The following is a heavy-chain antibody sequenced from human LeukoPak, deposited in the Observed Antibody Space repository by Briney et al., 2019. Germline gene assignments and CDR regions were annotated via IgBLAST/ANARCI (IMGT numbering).Heavy chain of an antibody. D-gene: IGHD3-10*01. J-gene: IGHJ1*01. Sequence: ASVKDSCKASGGTFSSYTISWVRQAPGQGLEWMGRIILILGIANYAQRFQGRVTITADKSTSTAYMELSSLRSEDTAVYYCARAYGSGIFQHWGQGTLVTVSS. CDR2: IILILGIA. CDR3: ARAYGSGIFQH. V-gene: IGHV1-69*02. CDR1: GGTFSSYT.